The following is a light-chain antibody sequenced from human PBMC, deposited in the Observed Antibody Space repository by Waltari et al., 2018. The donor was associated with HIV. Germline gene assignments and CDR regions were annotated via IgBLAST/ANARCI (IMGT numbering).Light chain of an antibody. CDR3: LQHNTYPWT. J-gene: IGKJ1*01. Sequence: DIQMTQSPSSVSASLGDRVTITCRASQNISRWVAWYQQKPGKAPNLFIYAASSLHSGVPPRFSGSGSGTDFTLTINSLQSEDFATYYCLQHNTYPWTFGQGTKVEMK. CDR2: AAS. CDR1: QNISRW. V-gene: IGKV1-12*01.